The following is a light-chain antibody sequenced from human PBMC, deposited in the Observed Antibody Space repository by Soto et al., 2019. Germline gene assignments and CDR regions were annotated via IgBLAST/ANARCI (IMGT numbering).Light chain of an antibody. J-gene: IGLJ1*01. Sequence: QSVLTQPASVSGCPGHSIAISCTGSSSDVGIYNYVSWYQQHPGKVPKLIIYEVSNRPSGVSNRFSGSKSGNTASLTISGLQAEDEADYYCSSYTTSSTRVFGTGTKVTVL. CDR2: EVS. CDR1: SSDVGIYNY. CDR3: SSYTTSSTRV. V-gene: IGLV2-14*01.